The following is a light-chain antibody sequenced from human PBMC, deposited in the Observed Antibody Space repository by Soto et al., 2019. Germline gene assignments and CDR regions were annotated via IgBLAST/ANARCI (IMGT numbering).Light chain of an antibody. J-gene: IGKJ1*01. Sequence: ETVLTQSPATLSVSPGGRATLTCRSSQSVGTKLAWYHQKPGQAPRLLISGASSRATGIPARFSGSGSGTEFTLSISSLQSEDFAVYYCQQYDNWPRTFGQGTKV. V-gene: IGKV3-15*01. CDR3: QQYDNWPRT. CDR1: QSVGTK. CDR2: GAS.